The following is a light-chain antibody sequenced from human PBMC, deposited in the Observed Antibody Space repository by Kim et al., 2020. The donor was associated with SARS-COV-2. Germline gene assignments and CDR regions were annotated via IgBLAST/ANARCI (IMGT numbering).Light chain of an antibody. Sequence: EIVLTQSPGTLSLSPGPPPPPPPRPRPSVRSSYLAWYQQKPGQAPRLLIYGASSRATGIPDRFSGSGSGTDFTLTISRLEPEDFAVYYCQQYGSSPRTFGQGTKVDIK. CDR3: QQYGSSPRT. CDR1: PSVRSSY. J-gene: IGKJ1*01. CDR2: GAS. V-gene: IGKV3-20*01.